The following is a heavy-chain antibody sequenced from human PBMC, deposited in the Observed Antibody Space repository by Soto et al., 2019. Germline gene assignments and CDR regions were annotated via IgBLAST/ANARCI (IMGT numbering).Heavy chain of an antibody. J-gene: IGHJ6*03. V-gene: IGHV4-59*01. CDR3: ASEMPRGTRCACHI. CDR2: IFYTVRT. D-gene: IGHD2-21*01. CDR1: GGSISPYS. Sequence: ETLSLTCAVSGGSISPYSRTWVRQPPGKGLEWIGYIFYTVRTNYNPSFKSRVTISVNTSKNQFSLMLNSVTAADTAVYYCASEMPRGTRCACHIWGNG.